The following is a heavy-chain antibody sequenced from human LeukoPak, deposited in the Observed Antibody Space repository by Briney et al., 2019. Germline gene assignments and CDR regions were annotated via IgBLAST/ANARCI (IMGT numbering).Heavy chain of an antibody. CDR3: AKGRKLGWLYVSYFDY. D-gene: IGHD5-24*01. V-gene: IGHV4-34*01. CDR2: INHSGST. Sequence: PSETLSLTCAVYGGSFSGYYWSWIRQPPGKGLEWIGEINHSGSTNYNPSLKSRVTISVDTSKNQFSLKLSSVTAADTAVYYCAKGRKLGWLYVSYFDYWGQGTLVTVSS. J-gene: IGHJ4*02. CDR1: GGSFSGYY.